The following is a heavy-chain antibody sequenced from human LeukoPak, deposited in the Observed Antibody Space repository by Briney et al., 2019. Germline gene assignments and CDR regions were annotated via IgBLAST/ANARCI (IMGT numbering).Heavy chain of an antibody. CDR2: IYYFGST. J-gene: IGHJ5*02. CDR3: ARGGNYWPQWWFDP. Sequence: SETLSLTCTVSGGSISRYYWSWIRQPPGKGLEWIGYIYYFGSTNYNPSLKSRVTMSLDASKNQFSLELNSVTPADTAVYYCARGGNYWPQWWFDPWGRGTLVTVSS. CDR1: GGSISRYY. D-gene: IGHD1-26*01. V-gene: IGHV4-59*01.